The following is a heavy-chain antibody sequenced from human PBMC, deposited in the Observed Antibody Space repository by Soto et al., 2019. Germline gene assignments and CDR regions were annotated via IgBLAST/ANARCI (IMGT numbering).Heavy chain of an antibody. CDR3: ARFVKSCSGNTCYTRANV. V-gene: IGHV4-61*01. CDR2: ISYSGRT. Sequence: SETLSLTCTDPGGSGSRDTHYCRWIRQPPRNRLAWIESISYSGRTKSNTPLKSRVPMSVDTSKNQFSLKLRSVIVAATAVYQCARFVKSCSGNTCYTRANVCGQGATVTV. D-gene: IGHD2-15*01. J-gene: IGHJ6*02. CDR1: GGSGSRDTHY.